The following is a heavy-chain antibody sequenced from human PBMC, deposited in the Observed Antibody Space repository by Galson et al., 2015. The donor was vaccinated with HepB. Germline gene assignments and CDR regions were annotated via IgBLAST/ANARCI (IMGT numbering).Heavy chain of an antibody. CDR1: GFTFSSYA. CDR3: AKGKKWEPFPFDY. D-gene: IGHD1-26*01. CDR2: ISGSGGST. V-gene: IGHV3-23*01. J-gene: IGHJ4*02. Sequence: SLRLSCAASGFTFSSYAMSWVRQAPGKGLEWVSAISGSGGSTYYADSVKGRFTISRDNSKNTLYLQMNSLRAEDTAVYYCAKGKKWEPFPFDYWGQGTLVTVSS.